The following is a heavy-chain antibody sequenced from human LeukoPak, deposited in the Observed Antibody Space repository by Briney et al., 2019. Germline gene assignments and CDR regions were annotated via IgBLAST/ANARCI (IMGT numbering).Heavy chain of an antibody. CDR3: ARSGYSGYEGDY. CDR1: GYNFPDYW. V-gene: IGHV5-51*01. J-gene: IGHJ4*02. D-gene: IGHD5-12*01. CDR2: IYPGDSET. Sequence: GESLKISCKGSGYNFPDYWIGWVRQMPGKGLEWMGIIYPGDSETRYSPSFQGQVTISADKSISTAYVQWSSLKASDTATYYCARSGYSGYEGDYWGQGTLVTVSS.